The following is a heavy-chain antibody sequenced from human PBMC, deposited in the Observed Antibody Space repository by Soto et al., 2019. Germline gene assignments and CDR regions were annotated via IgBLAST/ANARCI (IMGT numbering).Heavy chain of an antibody. CDR3: ARDRVAGIWGDAFDI. CDR2: INPKSGGT. CDR1: GYSFTDYH. Sequence: ASVKVSCKASGYSFTDYHIHWVRQAPGQGLEWLGRINPKSGGTSTAQKFQGRVTMTTDTSTSTAYMDLRSLTSDDTAVYYCARDRVAGIWGDAFDIWGQGTMVTVSS. D-gene: IGHD3-16*01. V-gene: IGHV1-2*06. J-gene: IGHJ3*02.